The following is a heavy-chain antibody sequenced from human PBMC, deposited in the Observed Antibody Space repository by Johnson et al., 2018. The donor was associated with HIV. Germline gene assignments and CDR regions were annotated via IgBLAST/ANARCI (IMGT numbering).Heavy chain of an antibody. V-gene: IGHV3-15*01. J-gene: IGHJ3*02. CDR2: IKSKTDDGTT. Sequence: EVLLLESGGGVVQPGGSLRLSCAASGFTFSNAWMSWVRQAPGKGLEWVGRIKSKTDDGTTDYANSVRGRFTVSRDNTKNTLYLQMNTLRAEDTAVYYCARKRWQLGPSRNRPNAFDIWGQGTMVTVSS. D-gene: IGHD6-6*01. CDR1: GFTFSNAW. CDR3: ARKRWQLGPSRNRPNAFDI.